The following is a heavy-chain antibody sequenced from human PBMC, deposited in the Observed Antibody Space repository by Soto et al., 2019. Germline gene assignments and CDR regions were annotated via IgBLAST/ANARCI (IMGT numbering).Heavy chain of an antibody. CDR2: IKSKTDGGTT. CDR1: GFTFSNAW. J-gene: IGHJ5*02. D-gene: IGHD6-19*01. Sequence: GGSLRLSCAASGFTFSNAWMSWVRQAPGKGLEWVGRIKSKTDGGTTDYAAPVKGRFTISRDDSKNTLYLQMNSLKTEDTAVYYCTTDVRSSSGWPLNWFDPWGQGTLVTVSS. V-gene: IGHV3-15*01. CDR3: TTDVRSSSGWPLNWFDP.